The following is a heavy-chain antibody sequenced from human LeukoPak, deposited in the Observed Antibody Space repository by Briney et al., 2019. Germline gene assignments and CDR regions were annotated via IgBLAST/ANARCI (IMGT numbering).Heavy chain of an antibody. CDR2: IYHSGAT. CDR3: ARNGGNSDYDY. CDR1: GGSISSSSTNR. D-gene: IGHD4-23*01. V-gene: IGHV4-4*02. Sequence: KPSETLSLTCAVSGGSISSSSTNRWTWVRQTPGKGLEWIGEIYHSGATNYNPSLKSRVTMLLDKSKNQFSLKLNSVTAADTAVYYCARNGGNSDYDYWGQGTLVTVSS. J-gene: IGHJ4*02.